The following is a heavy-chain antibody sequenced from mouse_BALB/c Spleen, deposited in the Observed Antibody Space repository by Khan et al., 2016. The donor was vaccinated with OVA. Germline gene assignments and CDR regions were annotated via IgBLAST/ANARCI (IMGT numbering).Heavy chain of an antibody. V-gene: IGHV3-2*02. CDR1: GYSITSDYA. J-gene: IGHJ3*01. Sequence: EVQLVESGPGLVKPSQSLSLTCTVTGYSITSDYAWNWIRQFPGNKLEWMGYISYSGRTSYNPSLKSRISVTRDTSKNQFFLQLNSVTTDDTTTYYCAMGRAYWGQGTLVTVSA. D-gene: IGHD4-1*01. CDR3: AMGRAY. CDR2: ISYSGRT.